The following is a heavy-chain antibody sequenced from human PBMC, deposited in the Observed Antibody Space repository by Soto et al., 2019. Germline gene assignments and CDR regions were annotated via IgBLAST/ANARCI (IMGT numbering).Heavy chain of an antibody. CDR1: GGTFSTYA. CDR3: AREIFGVIISGGRDAFDI. D-gene: IGHD3-3*01. CDR2: ILPIFGTA. J-gene: IGHJ3*02. V-gene: IGHV1-69*01. Sequence: QVQLVQSGAEVKKPGSSVKVSCKASGGTFSTYAISWVRQAPGQGLEWMGGILPIFGTAKYAQKFQGRVTITADESTSTAYMELSSLRSEDTAVYYCAREIFGVIISGGRDAFDIWGQGTMVTVSS.